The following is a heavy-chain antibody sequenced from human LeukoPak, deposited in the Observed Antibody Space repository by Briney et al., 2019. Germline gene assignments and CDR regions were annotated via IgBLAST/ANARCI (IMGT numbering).Heavy chain of an antibody. CDR1: GYTFTGYY. D-gene: IGHD5-18*01. J-gene: IGHJ5*02. V-gene: IGHV1-2*02. CDR2: INPNSGGT. CDR3: ARVPVDTAQDWFDP. Sequence: GASVKVSCKASGYTFTGYYMHWVRQAPGQGLEWMGWINPNSGGTNYAQKFQGRVTMTRDTSISTAYMERSRLRSDDAAVYYCARVPVDTAQDWFDPWGQGTLVTVSS.